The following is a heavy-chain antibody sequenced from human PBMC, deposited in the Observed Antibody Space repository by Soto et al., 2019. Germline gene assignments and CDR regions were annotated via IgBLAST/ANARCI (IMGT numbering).Heavy chain of an antibody. J-gene: IGHJ4*02. Sequence: QVQLQESGPGLVKPSQTLSLTCTVSGASISSDNYYWGWVRQPPGKGLEWVGYIYYSGSIYYSPSLKRRSAISMDTSKNQLSLRVTSVTAADTAVYYCARLFWSGYAFDYWGQGTLVTVSS. CDR2: IYYSGSI. CDR1: GASISSDNYY. V-gene: IGHV4-31*03. D-gene: IGHD3-3*01. CDR3: ARLFWSGYAFDY.